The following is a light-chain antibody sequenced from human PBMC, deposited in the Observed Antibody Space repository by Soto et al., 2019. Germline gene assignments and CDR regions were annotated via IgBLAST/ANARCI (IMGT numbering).Light chain of an antibody. Sequence: EIVLTQSPGTLSLSPGEGATLSCRASQDVTRSYLAWYQQKPGQAPRLLIYGASIRATGIPDRFSGSGSGTDFTLAISRLEPEDVAVYYCQQDGSSRTFGQGTKVEIK. CDR1: QDVTRSY. CDR2: GAS. CDR3: QQDGSSRT. J-gene: IGKJ1*01. V-gene: IGKV3-20*01.